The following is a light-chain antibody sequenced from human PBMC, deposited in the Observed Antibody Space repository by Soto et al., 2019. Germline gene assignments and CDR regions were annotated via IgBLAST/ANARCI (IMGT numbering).Light chain of an antibody. CDR1: QSVSNSY. CDR2: GAS. V-gene: IGKV3-20*01. CDR3: QQYGSLPFT. Sequence: EIVLTQSPGTLSLSPGERATLSCRASQSVSNSYLAWYQQTPGQAPRLLIYGASYRAIGIPDRFSGSGSGTDFTLTISRLEPEDFAVFYCQQYGSLPFTFGLGTKVEIK. J-gene: IGKJ3*01.